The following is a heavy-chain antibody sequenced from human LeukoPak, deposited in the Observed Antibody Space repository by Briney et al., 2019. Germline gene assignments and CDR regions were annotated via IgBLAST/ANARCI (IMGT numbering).Heavy chain of an antibody. V-gene: IGHV3-23*01. CDR3: VREAGYCAPVCVKTNWFDP. CDR1: GFPFSSHA. D-gene: IGHD2-15*01. J-gene: IGHJ5*02. CDR2: ISNGKT. Sequence: GGSLRLSCAASGFPFSSHAMSWVRQPPGKGLEWVAAISNGKTYYADSVRGRFAISRDDSTNTVYLHMNSLRDEDTTLYHCVREAGYCAPVCVKTNWFDPWGQGTLVTVSS.